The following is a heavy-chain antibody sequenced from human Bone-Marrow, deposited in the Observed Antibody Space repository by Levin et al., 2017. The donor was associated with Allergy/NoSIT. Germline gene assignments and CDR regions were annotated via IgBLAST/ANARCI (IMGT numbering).Heavy chain of an antibody. CDR2: IKRKIDGETA. V-gene: IGHV3-15*01. Sequence: AGGSLRLSCAASAFIFNNAWMTWVRQAPGKGLEWVGRIKRKIDGETADYAAPVKGRFTISKDDSKTTLYLQMNSLKIEDTAVYYCTTDRGSNWGQGTLVTVSS. CDR1: AFIFNNAW. CDR3: TTDRGSN. D-gene: IGHD3/OR15-3a*01. J-gene: IGHJ1*01.